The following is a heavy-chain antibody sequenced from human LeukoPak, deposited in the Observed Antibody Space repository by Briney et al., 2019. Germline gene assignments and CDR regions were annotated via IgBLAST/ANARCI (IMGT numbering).Heavy chain of an antibody. V-gene: IGHV4-38-2*02. J-gene: IGHJ4*02. D-gene: IGHD2-15*01. CDR3: ARSVRELPYAGYCFDY. Sequence: PSETLSLTRTVSGYSISSGYYWGWIRQPPGKGLEWIGSIYHSGSTYYNPSLKSRVTISVDTSKNQFSLKLSSVTAADTAVYYCARSVRELPYAGYCFDYWGQGTLVTVSS. CDR1: GYSISSGYY. CDR2: IYHSGST.